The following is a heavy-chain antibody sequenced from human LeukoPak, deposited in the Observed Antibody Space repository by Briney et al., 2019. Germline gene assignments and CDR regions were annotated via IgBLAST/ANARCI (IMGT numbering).Heavy chain of an antibody. CDR3: VKDDLYYYASGSYPS. CDR2: ISSNGGIT. CDR1: GFTFISYA. Sequence: VGSLRLSCSASGFTFISYAMHWVRQAPGKGLEYVSTISSNGGITNYADSVKGRFTISRDNSRNMVYLQMSSLRAEDTAVYYCVKDDLYYYASGSYPSWGQGTLFTVSS. J-gene: IGHJ4*02. V-gene: IGHV3-64D*09. D-gene: IGHD3-10*01.